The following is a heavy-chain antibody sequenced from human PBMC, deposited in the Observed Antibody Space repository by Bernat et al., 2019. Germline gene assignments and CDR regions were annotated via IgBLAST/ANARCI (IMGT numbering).Heavy chain of an antibody. V-gene: IGHV3-33*01. CDR3: ARVLSSSWYGSFDI. CDR2: IWYDGSNK. J-gene: IGHJ3*02. CDR1: VFTFSSYG. Sequence: QVQLVESGGGVVQPGRSLRLSCAASVFTFSSYGMHWVRQAPGKGLECVAVIWYDGSNKYYADSVKGRFTISRDNSKNSLYLQMNSLRAEDTAVYYCARVLSSSWYGSFDIWCQGTMVTVSS. D-gene: IGHD6-13*01.